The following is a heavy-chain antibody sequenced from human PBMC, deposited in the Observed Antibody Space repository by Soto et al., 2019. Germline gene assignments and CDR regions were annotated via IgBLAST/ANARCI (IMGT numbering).Heavy chain of an antibody. V-gene: IGHV3-11*01. J-gene: IGHJ6*03. CDR1: GFTFSDYY. CDR3: ARNDDYEGLLYYYYYMDV. D-gene: IGHD4-17*01. CDR2: ISSSGSTI. Sequence: GGSLRLSCAASGFTFSDYYMSWIRQAPGKGLEWVSYISSSGSTIYYADSVKGRFTISRDNAKNSLYLQMNSLRAEDTAVYYCARNDDYEGLLYYYYYMDVWGKGTTVTVSS.